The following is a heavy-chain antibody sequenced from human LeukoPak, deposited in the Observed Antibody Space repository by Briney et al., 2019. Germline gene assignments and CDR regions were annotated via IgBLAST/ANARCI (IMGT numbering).Heavy chain of an antibody. CDR1: GFTFSSYA. J-gene: IGHJ4*02. V-gene: IGHV3-23*01. CDR3: AKGSGYDPLDY. CDR2: ISGSGGSI. D-gene: IGHD5-12*01. Sequence: GGSLILSCVASGFTFSSYATTWVRQAPGKGLEWVSRISGSGGSIYYADSVKGRFTISRDKSKNMLHLQMNSLRAEDTALYYCAKGSGYDPLDYWGQGTLVTVSS.